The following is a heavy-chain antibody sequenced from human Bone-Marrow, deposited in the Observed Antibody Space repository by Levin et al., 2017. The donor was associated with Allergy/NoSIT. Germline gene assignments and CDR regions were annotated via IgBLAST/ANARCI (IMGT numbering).Heavy chain of an antibody. CDR2: IYFSGTT. Sequence: ASETLSLTCTVSGGSISRGGYYWGWIRQHPGRGLEWIGHIYFSGTTYYNPSLKSRISMSVDTSKNQFSLRLSSLTAADTAVYYCARLYDSSGNNWFDPWGQGNLVTVSS. CDR1: GGSISRGGYY. J-gene: IGHJ5*02. CDR3: ARLYDSSGNNWFDP. D-gene: IGHD3-22*01. V-gene: IGHV4-31*03.